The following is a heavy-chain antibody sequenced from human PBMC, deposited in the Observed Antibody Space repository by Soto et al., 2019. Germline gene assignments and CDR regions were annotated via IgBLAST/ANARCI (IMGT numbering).Heavy chain of an antibody. CDR1: GFTFDDYA. Sequence: PGGSLRLSCAASGFTFDDYAMHWVRQAPGKGLEWVSGISWNSGSIGYADSVKGRFSISRDNGKNSLYLQMNSLRAEDTALYYCAKDKEVGGVAGTPYFDYWGQGTLVTVSS. D-gene: IGHD6-19*01. CDR3: AKDKEVGGVAGTPYFDY. V-gene: IGHV3-9*01. J-gene: IGHJ4*02. CDR2: ISWNSGSI.